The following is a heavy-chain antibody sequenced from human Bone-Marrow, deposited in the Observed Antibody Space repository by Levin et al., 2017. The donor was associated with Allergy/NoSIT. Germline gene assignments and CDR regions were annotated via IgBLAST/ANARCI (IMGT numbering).Heavy chain of an antibody. CDR1: GDTSRSHS. D-gene: IGHD4-17*01. CDR3: SRSGAGDYGDYGVDY. Sequence: GGSLRLSCKASGDTSRSHSITWVRQAPGQGLEWMGTVIPIFGAENYAERFKGRVTIIADQSTSTAYMELRSLTSDDTAVYYCSRSGAGDYGDYGVDYWGQGTLVTVSS. V-gene: IGHV1-69*08. CDR2: VIPIFGAE. J-gene: IGHJ4*02.